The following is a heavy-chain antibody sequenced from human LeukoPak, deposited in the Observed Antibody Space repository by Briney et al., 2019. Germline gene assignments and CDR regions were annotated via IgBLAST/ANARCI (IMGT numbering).Heavy chain of an antibody. CDR1: RYTFTGYY. J-gene: IGHJ3*02. CDR2: INPNSGGT. V-gene: IGHV1-2*02. Sequence: ASVKVSCKASRYTFTGYYMHWVRQAPGQGLEWMGWINPNSGGTIYAQKFQGRVTMTRDTSISTAYMELSRLRSDDTAVYYCARALVAYYYDSSGYDDAFDIWGQGTMVTVSS. D-gene: IGHD3-22*01. CDR3: ARALVAYYYDSSGYDDAFDI.